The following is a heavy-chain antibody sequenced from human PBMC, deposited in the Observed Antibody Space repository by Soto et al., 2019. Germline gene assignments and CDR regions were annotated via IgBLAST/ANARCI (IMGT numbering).Heavy chain of an antibody. V-gene: IGHV3-23*01. CDR1: GFTFSSYA. CDR2: ISGSGGST. J-gene: IGHJ6*02. D-gene: IGHD1-26*01. CDR3: AKGNGSGSYYGWDHYYYYGMDV. Sequence: GGSLRLSCAASGFTFSSYAMSWVRQAPGKGLEWVSAISGSGGSTYYADSVKGRFTISRDNSKNTLYLQMNSLRAEDTAVYYCAKGNGSGSYYGWDHYYYYGMDVWGQGTTVTVSS.